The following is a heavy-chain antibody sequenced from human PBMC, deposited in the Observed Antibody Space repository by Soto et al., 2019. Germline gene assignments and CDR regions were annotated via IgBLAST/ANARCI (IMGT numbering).Heavy chain of an antibody. CDR2: IYTGTGK. D-gene: IGHD4-17*01. CDR3: ARDPAGDYIFDH. V-gene: IGHV3-53*01. CDR1: GFSVSSYY. Sequence: GGSLRLSCSVSGFSVSSYYMSWVRLAPGKGLEWVSIIYTGTGKYYADSVKGRFTVSRDTSRNTIYLEMTRLRAEDTALYYCARDPAGDYIFDHWGQETLVTVSS. J-gene: IGHJ4*02.